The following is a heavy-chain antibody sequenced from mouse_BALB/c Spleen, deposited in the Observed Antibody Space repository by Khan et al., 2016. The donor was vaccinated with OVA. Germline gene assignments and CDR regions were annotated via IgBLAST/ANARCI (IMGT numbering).Heavy chain of an antibody. CDR1: GFTFSSYA. CDR2: ISGGGNYT. J-gene: IGHJ1*01. V-gene: IGHV5-9-3*01. D-gene: IGHD1-1*01. Sequence: EVELVESGGGLVMPGGSLQLSCAASGFTFSSYAMSWIRQTPEKRLEWVATISGGGNYTSYPDSVKGRFTISRDNAKNTLYLQMSSLGSEDTAMYYCSRPPITTIVATSCWFFDVWGAGTTVTVSS. CDR3: SRPPITTIVATSCWFFDV.